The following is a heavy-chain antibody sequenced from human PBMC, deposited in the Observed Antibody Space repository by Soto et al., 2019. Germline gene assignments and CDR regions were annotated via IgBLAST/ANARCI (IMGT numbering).Heavy chain of an antibody. J-gene: IGHJ3*02. V-gene: IGHV3-23*01. D-gene: IGHD4-4*01. CDR3: AKSLQWVDSRDGFDI. Sequence: EVQLLESGGGLVQPGGSLRLSCAASGYTFGHYAMNWVRQAPGKGLEWVSSMSGGGGNSHYADSVKGRFTISRDNSNNLLYLQMDRLRADDTAVYYCAKSLQWVDSRDGFDIWGQGTLVTVSS. CDR1: GYTFGHYA. CDR2: MSGGGGNS.